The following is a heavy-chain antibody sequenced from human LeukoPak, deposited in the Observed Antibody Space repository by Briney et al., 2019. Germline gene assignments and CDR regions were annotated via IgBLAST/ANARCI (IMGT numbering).Heavy chain of an antibody. J-gene: IGHJ4*02. CDR3: ARLSSWFAAF. V-gene: IGHV4-38-2*02. CDR2: VYHNGSA. CDR1: GYLIRSGYF. Sequence: SETLSLMCSVSGYLIRSGYFWGWIRPPPGKGLEWIASVYHNGSAYYNPSLKSRASISVDTSSNQFSLTLTSVSVADTAVYHCARLSSWFAAFWGQGSQVTVSS. D-gene: IGHD6-13*01.